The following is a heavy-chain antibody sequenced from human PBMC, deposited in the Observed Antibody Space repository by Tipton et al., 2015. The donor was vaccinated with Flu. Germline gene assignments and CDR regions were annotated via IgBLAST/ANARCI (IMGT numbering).Heavy chain of an antibody. CDR1: GGSISSSRYY. Sequence: LRLSCTVSGGSISSSRYYWGWIRQPPGKGLEWIGSIYHSGTAYYNPSLKSRVTISVDTSKNQISLKLSSVTAADTAVYYCARYPESNYHWFGPWGQGTLVTISS. CDR2: IYHSGTA. D-gene: IGHD4-11*01. CDR3: ARYPESNYHWFGP. V-gene: IGHV4-39*07. J-gene: IGHJ5*02.